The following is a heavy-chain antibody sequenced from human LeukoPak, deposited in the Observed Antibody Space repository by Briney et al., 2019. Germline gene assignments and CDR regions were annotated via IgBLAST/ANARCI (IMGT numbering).Heavy chain of an antibody. V-gene: IGHV4-34*01. CDR3: ARGARPPRVGVVVVAATRRCGFDY. CDR2: INHSGST. Sequence: PGGSLRLSCAASGFTFSSYAMSWVRQAPGKGLEWVGEINHSGSTNYNPSLKRRVTISVETSKKQFSLKLSSVTAADTAVYYCARGARPPRVGVVVVAATRRCGFDYWGQGTLVTVSS. D-gene: IGHD2-15*01. CDR1: GFTFSSYA. J-gene: IGHJ4*02.